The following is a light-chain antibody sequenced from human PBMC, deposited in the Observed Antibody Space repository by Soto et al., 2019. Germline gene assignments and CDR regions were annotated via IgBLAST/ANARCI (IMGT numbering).Light chain of an antibody. CDR2: DAY. J-gene: IGKJ5*01. Sequence: SPVTLSLSPGERATLSCRASQSFRGLLAWYQQKPGQAPRLLIYDAYNRATGIPPRFSGSGSGTDFTLTISSLEPEDSAVYYCQQQHIRHITSGEAPRLEI. CDR3: QQQHIRHIT. V-gene: IGKV3-11*01. CDR1: QSFRGL.